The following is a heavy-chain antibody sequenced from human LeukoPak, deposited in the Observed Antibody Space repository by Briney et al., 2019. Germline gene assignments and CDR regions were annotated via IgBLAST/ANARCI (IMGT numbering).Heavy chain of an antibody. Sequence: GGSLRLSCAASGFTFSSCWMSWVRQAPGKGLEWVANIKQDGSEKYYVDSVKGRFTISRDNAQNSLYLQMNSLRAEDTAVYYCARGSYDFWSGYYSDYWGQGTLVTVSS. CDR2: IKQDGSEK. V-gene: IGHV3-7*01. CDR1: GFTFSSCW. D-gene: IGHD3-3*01. J-gene: IGHJ4*02. CDR3: ARGSYDFWSGYYSDY.